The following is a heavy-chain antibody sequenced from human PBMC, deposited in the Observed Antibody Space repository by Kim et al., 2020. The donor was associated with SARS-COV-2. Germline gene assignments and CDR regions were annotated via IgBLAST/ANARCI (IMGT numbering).Heavy chain of an antibody. CDR3: ASVKVREANFAVIAEYYFDY. D-gene: IGHD3-10*01. CDR2: IYYSGST. J-gene: IGHJ4*02. CDR1: GGSISSYY. Sequence: SETLSLTCTVSGGSISSYYWSWIRQPPGKGLEWIGYIYYSGSTNYNPSLKSRVTISVDTSKNQFSLKLSSVTAADTAVYYCASVKVREANFAVIAEYYFDYWGQGTLVTVSS. V-gene: IGHV4-59*01.